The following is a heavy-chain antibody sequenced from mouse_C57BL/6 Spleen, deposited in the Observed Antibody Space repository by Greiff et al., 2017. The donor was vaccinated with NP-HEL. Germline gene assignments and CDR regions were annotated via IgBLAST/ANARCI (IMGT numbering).Heavy chain of an antibody. CDR1: SCTSFW. Sequence: SCTSFWMHWVKQRPIQGLEWIGNIDPSDSETHYNQKFKDKATLTVDKSSSTAYMQLSSLTSEESAVYYCARIDYDEFAYWGQGTLVTVSA. D-gene: IGHD2-4*01. CDR2: IDPSDSET. V-gene: IGHV1-52*01. J-gene: IGHJ3*01. CDR3: ARIDYDEFAY.